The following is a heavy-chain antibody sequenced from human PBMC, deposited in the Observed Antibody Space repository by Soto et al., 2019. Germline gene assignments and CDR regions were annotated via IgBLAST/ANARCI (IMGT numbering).Heavy chain of an antibody. CDR2: IYHSEST. CDR1: GGSISSSNW. D-gene: IGHD3-22*01. CDR3: ARGAYTDYYDSSGYPFDC. V-gene: IGHV4-4*02. Sequence: QVQLQESGPGLVKPSGTLSLTCAVSGGSISSSNWWSWVRQPPGKGLEWIGEIYHSESTNYNPSLKSRVTISVDKSKNQCSRKMSSVTAADTAVYYCARGAYTDYYDSSGYPFDCWGQGTLVTVSS. J-gene: IGHJ4*02.